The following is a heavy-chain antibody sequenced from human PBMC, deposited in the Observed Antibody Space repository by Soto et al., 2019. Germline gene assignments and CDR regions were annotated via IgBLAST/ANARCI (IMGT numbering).Heavy chain of an antibody. CDR2: IWYDGSNK. CDR1: GFTFSSYG. J-gene: IGHJ4*02. D-gene: IGHD3-3*01. Sequence: GGSLRLSCAASGFTFSSYGMHWVRQAPGKGLEWVAVIWYDGSNKYYADSVKGRFTISRDNSKNTLYLQMNSLRAEDTAVYYCASAAGPNYDFWSGSEYYFDYWGQGTLVTVSS. CDR3: ASAAGPNYDFWSGSEYYFDY. V-gene: IGHV3-33*01.